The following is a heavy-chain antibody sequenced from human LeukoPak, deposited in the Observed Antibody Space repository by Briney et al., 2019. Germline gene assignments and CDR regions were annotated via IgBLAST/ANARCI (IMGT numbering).Heavy chain of an antibody. CDR1: GFTFSSYE. Sequence: PGGSLRLSCAASGFTFSSYEMNWVRQAPGKGLEWVSYISSSGSTIYYADSVKGRLTISRDNAKNSLYLQMNSLRAEDTAVYYCARRPEGIDAFDIWGQGTMVTVSS. D-gene: IGHD3-10*01. J-gene: IGHJ3*02. V-gene: IGHV3-48*03. CDR2: ISSSGSTI. CDR3: ARRPEGIDAFDI.